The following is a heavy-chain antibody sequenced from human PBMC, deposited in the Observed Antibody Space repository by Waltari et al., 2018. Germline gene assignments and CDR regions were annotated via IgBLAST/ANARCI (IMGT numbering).Heavy chain of an antibody. Sequence: EVQLVESGGGLVKPGGSLRLSCAAYGFTFSSYSMNWVRQAPGKGLEWVSSISSSSSYIYYADSVKCRFTISRDNAKNSLYLQMSSLIAEDTAVYYCARVRVGATHPYYYYGMDVWGQGTTVTVSS. D-gene: IGHD1-26*01. J-gene: IGHJ6*02. V-gene: IGHV3-21*01. CDR2: ISSSSSYI. CDR1: GFTFSSYS. CDR3: ARVRVGATHPYYYYGMDV.